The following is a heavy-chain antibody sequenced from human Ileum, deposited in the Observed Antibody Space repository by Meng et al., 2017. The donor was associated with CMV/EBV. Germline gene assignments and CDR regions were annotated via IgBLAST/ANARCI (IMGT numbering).Heavy chain of an antibody. CDR3: AKDLKYSSSWSFFDY. V-gene: IGHV3-23*01. CDR1: GFSFSSFA. D-gene: IGHD6-13*01. J-gene: IGHJ4*02. CDR2: ISGSGTTT. Sequence: YGFSFSSFAVSWVRQAPGKGLEWVSHISGSGTTTYYADSVKGRFTISRDKSANMIYLQMNSLRAEDTAIYYCAKDLKYSSSWSFFDYWGQGTLVTVSS.